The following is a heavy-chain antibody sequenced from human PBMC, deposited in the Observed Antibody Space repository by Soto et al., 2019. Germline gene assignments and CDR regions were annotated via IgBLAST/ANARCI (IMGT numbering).Heavy chain of an antibody. V-gene: IGHV3-49*03. D-gene: IGHD6-25*01. J-gene: IGHJ4*02. CDR2: IRSETYGGTT. CDR1: VFTFVGSG. CDR3: ARVPLDVSGWLWHESDY. Sequence: PGWSLRLSCTPSVFTFVGSGVNWFRQAPGKGLEWIGVIRSETYGGTTDYAASVKGRFTISRDDSNRIAYLQMNSLKTDDTAVYYCARVPLDVSGWLWHESDYWGQGTLVTVSS.